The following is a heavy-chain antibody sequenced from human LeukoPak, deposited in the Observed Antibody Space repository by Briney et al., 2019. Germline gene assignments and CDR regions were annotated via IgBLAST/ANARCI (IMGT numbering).Heavy chain of an antibody. CDR3: AKGTGSHYFYYYMDV. V-gene: IGHV3-23*01. Sequence: GGSLRLSCAASGFSYITYAMSWVRRAPGKGLEWVAAITASGSITHHADSVKGRFTVSRDNPKKTMYLQMDSLRVADTAVYYCAKGTGSHYFYYYMDVWGKGTTVSVS. J-gene: IGHJ6*03. CDR1: GFSYITYA. CDR2: ITASGSIT. D-gene: IGHD6-19*01.